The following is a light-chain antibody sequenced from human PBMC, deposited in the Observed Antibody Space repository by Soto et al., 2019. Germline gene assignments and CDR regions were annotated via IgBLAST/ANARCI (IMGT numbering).Light chain of an antibody. V-gene: IGKV1-39*01. CDR3: QQSYSTPLT. CDR2: TAS. Sequence: DIQMTQSPSPLSASVGDTVTITCRASQTISVYLNWYQQKPGKAPNLLIYTASSLQSGVPSRFRGSGSGTDFTLTISNLQPEDFATYYCQQSYSTPLTFGGGTKVEI. CDR1: QTISVY. J-gene: IGKJ4*01.